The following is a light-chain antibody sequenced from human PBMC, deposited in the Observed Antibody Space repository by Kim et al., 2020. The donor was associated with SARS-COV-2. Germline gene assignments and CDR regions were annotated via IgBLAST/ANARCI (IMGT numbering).Light chain of an antibody. CDR3: MQALQTPWT. CDR2: LGS. J-gene: IGKJ1*01. V-gene: IGKV2-28*01. CDR1: QSLVYSNGYKY. Sequence: DIVMTQSPLSLPVTPGEPASISCRSSQSLVYSNGYKYLDWYLQKPGQSPQLLIYLGSNRASGVPDRFSGSGSGTDFTLKISRVEAEDVGIYYCMQALQTPWTFGQGTKVEIK.